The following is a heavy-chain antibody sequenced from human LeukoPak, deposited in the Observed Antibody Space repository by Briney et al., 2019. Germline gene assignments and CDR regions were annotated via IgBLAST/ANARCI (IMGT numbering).Heavy chain of an antibody. CDR3: ASLYYYDSSGYQSAFDI. CDR1: GGSISSYY. D-gene: IGHD3-22*01. V-gene: IGHV4-59*01. J-gene: IGHJ3*02. CDR2: IYYSGST. Sequence: ASETLSLTCTVSGGSISSYYWSWIRQPPGKGLEWIGYIYYSGSTNYNPSLKSRVTISVDTSKNQFSLKLSSVTAADTAVYYCASLYYYDSSGYQSAFDIWGQGTMVTVSS.